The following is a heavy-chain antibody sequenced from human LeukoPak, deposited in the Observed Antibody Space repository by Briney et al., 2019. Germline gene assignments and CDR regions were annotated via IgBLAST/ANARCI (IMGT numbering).Heavy chain of an antibody. CDR2: IKSKTDGGTT. Sequence: GGSLRLSCAASGFTFINAWMSWVRQAPGKGLEWVGRIKSKTDGGTTDYAAPVKGRFTISRGDSKNTLYLQMNSLKTEDTAVYYCTTDEGDYYDSSWGFDYWGQGTLVTVSS. CDR1: GFTFINAW. V-gene: IGHV3-15*01. D-gene: IGHD3-22*01. J-gene: IGHJ4*02. CDR3: TTDEGDYYDSSWGFDY.